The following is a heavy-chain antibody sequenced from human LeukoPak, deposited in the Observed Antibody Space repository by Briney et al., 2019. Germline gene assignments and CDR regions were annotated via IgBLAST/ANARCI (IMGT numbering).Heavy chain of an antibody. J-gene: IGHJ4*02. CDR2: INPNSGGT. CDR3: ARSITMVRGVIGY. CDR1: GYTFTGYY. Sequence: ASVKVSCKASGYTFTGYYMHWVRQAPGQGLEWMGWINPNSGGTNYAQKFQGRVTMTRDTSISTAHMELSRLRSDDTAVYYCARSITMVRGVIGYWGQGTLVTVSS. D-gene: IGHD3-10*01. V-gene: IGHV1-2*02.